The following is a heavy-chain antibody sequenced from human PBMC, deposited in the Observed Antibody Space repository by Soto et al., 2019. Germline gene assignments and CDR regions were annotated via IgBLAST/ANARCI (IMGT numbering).Heavy chain of an antibody. J-gene: IGHJ6*02. D-gene: IGHD4-4*01. CDR3: TGISWFRGMDV. V-gene: IGHV6-1*01. CDR1: GHSVSSNSAA. CDR2: TYYKSKWNN. Sequence: SQTLSLTWAISGHSVSSNSAAWNWIRQSPSRGLEWLGRTYYKSKWNNDYALSVKSRITINPDISKNQYSLHLYSVTPEDTAVHYPTGISWFRGMDVWSQGTSVTVSS.